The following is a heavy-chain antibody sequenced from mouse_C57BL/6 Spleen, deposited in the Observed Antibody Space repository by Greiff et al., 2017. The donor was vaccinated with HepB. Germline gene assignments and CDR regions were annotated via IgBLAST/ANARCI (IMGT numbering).Heavy chain of an antibody. D-gene: IGHD2-4*01. CDR3: ARQGDYEGAY. V-gene: IGHV1-81*01. CDR1: GYTFTSYG. J-gene: IGHJ3*01. Sequence: VKLQESGAELARPGASVKLSCKASGYTFTSYGISWVKQRTGQGLEWIGEIYPRSGNTYYNEKFKGKATLTADNSSSTAYMELRSLTSEDSAVYFCARQGDYEGAYWGQGTLVTVSA. CDR2: IYPRSGNT.